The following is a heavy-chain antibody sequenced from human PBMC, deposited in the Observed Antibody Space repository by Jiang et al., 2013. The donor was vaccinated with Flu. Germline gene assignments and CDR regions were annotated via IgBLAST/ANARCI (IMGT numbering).Heavy chain of an antibody. CDR1: GFIFSNYD. CDR3: ARGGSGYQNRFSDL. CDR2: FGTAGDT. D-gene: IGHD5-18*01. V-gene: IGHV3-13*01. Sequence: CAASGFIFSNYDMFWVRQAPGKGLEWVSAFGTAGDTYYPGSVKGRFTISRENARNSLFLQMNGLTAGDTAVYYCARGGSGYQNRFSDLWGRGTLVTVSS. J-gene: IGHJ2*01.